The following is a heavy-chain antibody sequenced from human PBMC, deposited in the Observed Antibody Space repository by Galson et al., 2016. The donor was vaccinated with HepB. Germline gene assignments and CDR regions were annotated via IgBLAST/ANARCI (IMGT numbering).Heavy chain of an antibody. CDR3: TPTWLGVETSR. CDR2: ISTSSSYI. CDR1: GFTFSNYA. J-gene: IGHJ4*02. V-gene: IGHV3-21*01. Sequence: SLRLSCAASGFTFSNYAMRWVRQAPGKGLEWVSSISTSSSYIYYADSVKGRFTISRDNAKNSLYLQMNSLRAEDTAVYYCTPTWLGVETSRWGQGTLVTVSS. D-gene: IGHD1-26*01.